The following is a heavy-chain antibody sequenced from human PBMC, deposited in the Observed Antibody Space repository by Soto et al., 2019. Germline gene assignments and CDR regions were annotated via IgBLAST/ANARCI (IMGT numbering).Heavy chain of an antibody. V-gene: IGHV1-18*01. CDR1: GYTFTSYG. CDR2: ISAYNGNT. J-gene: IGHJ4*02. CDR3: ARDPGVATTPYYIDG. Sequence: ASLKVSCKASGYTFTSYGISWVRQAPGQGLEWMGWISAYNGNTNYAQKLQGRVTMTTDTSTSTAYMELRSLRSDDTAVYYCARDPGVATTPYYIDGWGQGTLVTVSS. D-gene: IGHD5-12*01.